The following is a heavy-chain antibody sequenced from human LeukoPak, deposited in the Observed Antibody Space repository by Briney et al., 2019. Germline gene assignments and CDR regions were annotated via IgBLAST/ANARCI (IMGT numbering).Heavy chain of an antibody. D-gene: IGHD6-13*01. CDR3: ARDLGYSSDY. CDR2: IYNGGIT. Sequence: GGSLRLSCAASGFIVSSNYMNWVRQAPGKGLEWVSIIYNGGITYADSVKGRFSISRDSSKNTVYLQMNSLRSEDTAVYYCARDLGYSSDYWGQGTLVTVSS. CDR1: GFIVSSNY. J-gene: IGHJ4*02. V-gene: IGHV3-66*01.